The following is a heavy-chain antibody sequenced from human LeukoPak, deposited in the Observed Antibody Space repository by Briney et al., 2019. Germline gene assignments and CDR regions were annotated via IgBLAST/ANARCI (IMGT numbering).Heavy chain of an antibody. CDR2: ISSSSSYI. CDR3: AREEAAAKDY. J-gene: IGHJ4*02. D-gene: IGHD6-13*01. V-gene: IGHV3-21*01. Sequence: GGSLRLSCAASGFTFISYSMNWDRQAPGKGLEWVSSISSSSSYIYYADSVKGRFTISRDNAKNSLYLQMNSLRAEDTAVYYCAREEAAAKDYWGQGTLVTVSS. CDR1: GFTFISYS.